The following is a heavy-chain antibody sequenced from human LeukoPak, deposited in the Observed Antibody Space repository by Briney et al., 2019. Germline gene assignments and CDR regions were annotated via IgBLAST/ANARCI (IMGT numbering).Heavy chain of an antibody. D-gene: IGHD2-15*01. CDR2: ISSNGGST. CDR1: GFTFSSYA. Sequence: GGSPRLSCSASGFTFSSYAMHWVRQAPGKGLEYVSAISSNGGSTYYADSVKGRFTISRDNSKNTLYLQMSSLRTEDTAVYYCVKGDIVVVVAAGFDYWGQGTLVTVSS. J-gene: IGHJ4*02. CDR3: VKGDIVVVVAAGFDY. V-gene: IGHV3-64D*06.